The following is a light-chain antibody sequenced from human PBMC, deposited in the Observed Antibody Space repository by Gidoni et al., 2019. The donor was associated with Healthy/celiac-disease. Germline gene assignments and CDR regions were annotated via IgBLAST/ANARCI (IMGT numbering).Light chain of an antibody. Sequence: IQMTQSPSTLSASVGDRVTITCRVSQSIISWLAWYQQKPGKGRKVLIYEASSLESGVASRSSGSGTETEFTLTISSLQPDDFATYFCQKYKSYSPTFGQGCKVEIK. V-gene: IGKV1-5*01. CDR1: QSIISW. CDR3: QKYKSYSPT. CDR2: EAS. J-gene: IGKJ1*01.